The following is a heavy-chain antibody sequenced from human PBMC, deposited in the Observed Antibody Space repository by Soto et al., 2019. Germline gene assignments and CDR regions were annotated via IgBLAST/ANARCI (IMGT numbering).Heavy chain of an antibody. Sequence: QVQLVESGGGLVKPGGSLRLSCVASGFTFSDYYMSWIRQAPGKGLEWVSYISNSGHAIYYADSVKGRFTVSRDNSNNPMSLQMDSLRADDTAIYYCARDARYASSSYGFDVWGQGTTVSVSS. D-gene: IGHD6-13*01. CDR3: ARDARYASSSYGFDV. J-gene: IGHJ6*02. CDR2: ISNSGHAI. CDR1: GFTFSDYY. V-gene: IGHV3-11*01.